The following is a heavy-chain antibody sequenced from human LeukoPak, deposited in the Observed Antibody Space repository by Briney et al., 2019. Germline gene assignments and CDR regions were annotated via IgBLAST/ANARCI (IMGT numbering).Heavy chain of an antibody. CDR1: SYSISSGYY. V-gene: IGHV4-38-2*02. CDR3: ARDGRRYSNYVRDY. Sequence: PSETLSLTCAVSSYSISSGYYWGWIRQPPGKGLEWIGSIYHSGSTYYNPSLKSRVTISVDTSKNQFSLKLSSVTAADTAVYYCARDGRRYSNYVRDYWGQGTLVTVSS. CDR2: IYHSGST. D-gene: IGHD4-11*01. J-gene: IGHJ4*02.